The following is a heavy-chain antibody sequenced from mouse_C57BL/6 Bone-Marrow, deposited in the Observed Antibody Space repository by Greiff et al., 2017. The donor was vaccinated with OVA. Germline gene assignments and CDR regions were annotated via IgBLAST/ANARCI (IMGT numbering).Heavy chain of an antibody. Sequence: QVQLQQPGAELVKPGASVKMSCKASGYTFTSYWITWVKQRPGQGLEWIGDIYPGSGSTNYNEKFKSKATLTVDTSSSTAYMQLSSLTSEDSAVYYCAKILPSITTVVATRDYWGQGTTLTVSS. CDR3: AKILPSITTVVATRDY. J-gene: IGHJ2*01. CDR1: GYTFTSYW. V-gene: IGHV1-55*01. D-gene: IGHD1-1*01. CDR2: IYPGSGST.